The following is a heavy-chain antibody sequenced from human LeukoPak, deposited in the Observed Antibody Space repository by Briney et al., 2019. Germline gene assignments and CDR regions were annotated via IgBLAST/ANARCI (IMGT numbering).Heavy chain of an antibody. J-gene: IGHJ4*02. D-gene: IGHD6-13*01. CDR3: AKSPVGAAAAFDY. CDR1: GFSFSNWA. V-gene: IGHV3-23*01. CDR2: FTRNDETT. Sequence: GGSLRLSCAASGFSFSNWAMSWVRQAPGKGLEWVSGFTRNDETTSYADSVKGRFTISRDNSKNTLYLQMSSLRAEDTAVYYCAKSPVGAAAAFDYWGQGTLVTVSS.